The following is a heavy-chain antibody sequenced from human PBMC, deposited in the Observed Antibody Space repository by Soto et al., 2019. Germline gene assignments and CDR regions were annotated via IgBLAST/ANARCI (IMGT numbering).Heavy chain of an antibody. D-gene: IGHD1-7*01. CDR1: GGTFSSYT. CDR2: IIPILGIA. J-gene: IGHJ4*02. V-gene: IGHV1-69*02. CDR3: ASSVGNYGNDY. Sequence: SVKVSCKASGGTFSSYTISWVRQAPGQGLEWMGRIIPILGIANYAQKFQGRVTITADKSTSTAYMELSSLRSEDTAVYYCASSVGNYGNDYWGQGTLVTVSS.